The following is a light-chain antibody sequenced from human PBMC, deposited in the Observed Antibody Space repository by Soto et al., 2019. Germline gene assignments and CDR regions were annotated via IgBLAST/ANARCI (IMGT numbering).Light chain of an antibody. CDR1: QDISNY. CDR2: AAS. CDR3: QHYYNYPWT. J-gene: IGKJ1*01. Sequence: AVRMTQSPSSFSASTGDRVTIACRASQDISNYLVWYQQKPGKAPKLLIYAASTLQSGVPSKFSGSGSGADFALTITNLQSEDFATYFCQHYYNYPWTFGQGTKVEIK. V-gene: IGKV1-8*01.